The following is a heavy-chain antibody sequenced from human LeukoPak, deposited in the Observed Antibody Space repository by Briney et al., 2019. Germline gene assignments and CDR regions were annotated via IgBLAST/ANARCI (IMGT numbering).Heavy chain of an antibody. J-gene: IGHJ4*02. CDR1: GFTFSSYS. CDR3: VRKLSSTDDY. V-gene: IGHV3-48*02. CDR2: ISGSSSPI. D-gene: IGHD4-17*01. Sequence: PGGSLRLSCAASGFTFSSYSMNWVRQAPGKGLEWVSYISGSSSPICYADSVKGRFTISRDNAKNSLYLQMNSLRDEDTAVYYCVRKLSSTDDYWGQGTLVTVSS.